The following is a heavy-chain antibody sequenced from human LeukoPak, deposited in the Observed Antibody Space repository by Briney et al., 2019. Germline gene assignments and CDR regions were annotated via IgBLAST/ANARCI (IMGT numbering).Heavy chain of an antibody. Sequence: ASVKVSCKASGDTFTGYHMHWVRQAPGQGLEWMGWINPNSGGTKYAQKFQGRVTMTRDTSISTAYMELSRLRSDDTAVYYCARPPTARNWFDPWGQGTLVTVSS. CDR1: GDTFTGYH. J-gene: IGHJ5*02. CDR2: INPNSGGT. V-gene: IGHV1-2*02. CDR3: ARPPTARNWFDP. D-gene: IGHD5-18*01.